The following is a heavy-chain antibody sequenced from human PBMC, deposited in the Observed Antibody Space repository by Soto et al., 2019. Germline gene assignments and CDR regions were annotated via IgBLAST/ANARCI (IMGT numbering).Heavy chain of an antibody. CDR3: ARGPNLGYCSSTSCYVRTSLRFDY. D-gene: IGHD2-2*01. CDR1: GGSFSGYY. CDR2: INHSGST. V-gene: IGHV4-34*01. J-gene: IGHJ4*02. Sequence: QVQLQQWGAGLLKPSETLSLTCAVYGGSFSGYYWSWIRQPPGKGLEWIGEINHSGSTNYNPSLKSRVTISVDTSKNQFALKLSSVTAADTAVYYCARGPNLGYCSSTSCYVRTSLRFDYWGQGTLVTVSS.